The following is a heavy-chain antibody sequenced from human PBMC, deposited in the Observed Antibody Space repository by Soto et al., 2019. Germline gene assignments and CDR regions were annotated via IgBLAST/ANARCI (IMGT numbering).Heavy chain of an antibody. CDR3: ARHSRVAIPTSPLDF. V-gene: IGHV4-39*01. CDR2: MYYGGNT. Sequence: SETLSLTCSVSGGSISSSRYYWGWVRQPPGKGLEWIGNMYYGGNTYYNPSLKSRVTISGDTSRNQLSLKLSSVTAADTAVYYCARHSRVAIPTSPLDFWGQGTLVTVSS. CDR1: GGSISSSRYY. D-gene: IGHD5-12*01. J-gene: IGHJ4*02.